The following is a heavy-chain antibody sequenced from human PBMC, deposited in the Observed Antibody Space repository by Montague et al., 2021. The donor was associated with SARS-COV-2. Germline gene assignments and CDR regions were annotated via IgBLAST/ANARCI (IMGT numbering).Heavy chain of an antibody. Sequence: CAISGDSASSNSATWNWVRQSPSRGLEWLGRTYYRSKWYNDYAVSARGRVTINPDTSKNQFSLQLNSVTPEDTAIYYCTSGREGNYNVMDVWGQGTTVTVSS. CDR1: GDSASSNSAT. V-gene: IGHV6-1*01. CDR3: TSGREGNYNVMDV. J-gene: IGHJ6*02. D-gene: IGHD1-1*01. CDR2: TYYRSKWYN.